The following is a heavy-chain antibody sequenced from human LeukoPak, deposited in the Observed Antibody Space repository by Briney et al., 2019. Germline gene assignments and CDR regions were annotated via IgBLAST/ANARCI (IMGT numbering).Heavy chain of an antibody. CDR3: ARGRYSGSYYGEYFQH. D-gene: IGHD1-26*01. J-gene: IGHJ1*01. CDR2: ISSSSSYI. Sequence: GGSLRLSCAASGFTFSSYSMNWVRQAPGKGLEWVSPISSSSSYIYYADSVKGRFTISRDNAKNSLYLQMNSLRAEDTAVYYCARGRYSGSYYGEYFQHWGQGTLVTVSS. V-gene: IGHV3-21*01. CDR1: GFTFSSYS.